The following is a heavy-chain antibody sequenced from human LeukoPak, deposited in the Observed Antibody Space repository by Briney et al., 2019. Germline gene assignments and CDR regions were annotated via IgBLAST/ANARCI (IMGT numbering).Heavy chain of an antibody. V-gene: IGHV3-23*01. Sequence: GGSLRLSCAASGFTFDDYGMSWVRQAPGKGLEWVSAISGSGGSTYYADSVKGRFTISRDNSKNTLYLQMNSLRAEDTAVYHCTTLGYCSSSSCYMVDYWGPGTLVTVSS. J-gene: IGHJ4*02. CDR3: TTLGYCSSSSCYMVDY. CDR2: ISGSGGST. D-gene: IGHD2-2*02. CDR1: GFTFDDYG.